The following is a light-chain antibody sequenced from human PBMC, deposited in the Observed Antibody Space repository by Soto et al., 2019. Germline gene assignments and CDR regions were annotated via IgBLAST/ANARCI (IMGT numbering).Light chain of an antibody. CDR1: SSNIGSNT. Sequence: QSVLTQPPSASGTPGQRVTISCSGSSSNIGSNTVNWYQHLPGTAPKRLIYSNNQRPSGVPDRFSGSKSGTSASLAISGLQAEDEADYYCAAWDDSLNGLVFGGGTKVTVL. V-gene: IGLV1-44*01. CDR2: SNN. CDR3: AAWDDSLNGLV. J-gene: IGLJ2*01.